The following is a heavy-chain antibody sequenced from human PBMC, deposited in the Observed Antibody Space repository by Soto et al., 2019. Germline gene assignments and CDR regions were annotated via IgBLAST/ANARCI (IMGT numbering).Heavy chain of an antibody. J-gene: IGHJ4*02. D-gene: IGHD3-3*01. CDR2: ISGNDGST. Sequence: GGSLRLSCAASGFTFSAYAMNWVRQTPGKGLEWVSTISGNDGSTFYADSVKGRFAISRDISKNTLYLQMNSLRAEDAAVYYCPKDPYDFSLYYFDYWGQGPLVTVSS. CDR3: PKDPYDFSLYYFDY. CDR1: GFTFSAYA. V-gene: IGHV3-23*01.